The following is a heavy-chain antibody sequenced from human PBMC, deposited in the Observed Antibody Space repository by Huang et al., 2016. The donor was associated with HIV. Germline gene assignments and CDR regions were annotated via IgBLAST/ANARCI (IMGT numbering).Heavy chain of an antibody. Sequence: VQLVESGGGLVQPGWSLRRSCAASGFAFSQYAVHWVRQARGKGVGGGAGIGGNSGDIAYAASVRGRFVISRDNAKKSLYLKMNGLRLEDTALYFCVIMDDYFDYWGQGVLVGVSS. D-gene: IGHD2-8*01. CDR1: GFAFSQYA. V-gene: IGHV3-9*01. CDR3: VIMDDYFDY. CDR2: IGGNSGDI. J-gene: IGHJ4*02.